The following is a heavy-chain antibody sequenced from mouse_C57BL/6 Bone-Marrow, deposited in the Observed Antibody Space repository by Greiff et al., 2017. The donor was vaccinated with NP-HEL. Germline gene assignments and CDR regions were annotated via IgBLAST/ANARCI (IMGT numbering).Heavy chain of an antibody. Sequence: EVKLQESGPELVKPGASVKISCKASGYSFTGYYMNWVKQSPEKSLEWIGEINPSTGGTTYNQKFKAKATLTVDKSSSTAYMQLKSLTSEDSAVYYCARARWLLRRDAMDYWGQGTSVTVSS. J-gene: IGHJ4*01. CDR2: INPSTGGT. CDR1: GYSFTGYY. CDR3: ARARWLLRRDAMDY. D-gene: IGHD2-3*01. V-gene: IGHV1-42*01.